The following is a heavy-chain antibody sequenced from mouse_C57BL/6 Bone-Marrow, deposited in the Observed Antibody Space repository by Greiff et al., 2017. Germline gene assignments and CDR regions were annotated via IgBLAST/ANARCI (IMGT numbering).Heavy chain of an antibody. Sequence: EVKVEESGPGLVKPSQSLSLTCSVTGYSITSGYYWNWIRQFPGNKLEWMGYISYDGSNNYNPSLKNRISITRDTSKNQFFLKLNSVTTEDTATYYCARDKSYALDYWGQGTTLTVSS. D-gene: IGHD2-12*01. CDR2: ISYDGSN. CDR1: GYSITSGYY. CDR3: ARDKSYALDY. V-gene: IGHV3-6*01. J-gene: IGHJ2*01.